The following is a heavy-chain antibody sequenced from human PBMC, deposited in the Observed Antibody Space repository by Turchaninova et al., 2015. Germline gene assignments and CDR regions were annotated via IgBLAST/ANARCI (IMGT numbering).Heavy chain of an antibody. V-gene: IGHV1-18*04. CDR2: IPANKGSA. CDR3: ARHGSGDDL. CDR1: GFTFTNLG. Sequence: QVQLLQSGAEVKEPGASVTVSCEASGFTFTNLGMNWGRPAPGQGLEWIGWIPANKGSADYAQSFQGRVSIITDTSTNTAYMELKSLRSDDTAVYYCARHGSGDDLWGQGTLVTVSS. D-gene: IGHD3-10*01. J-gene: IGHJ5*02.